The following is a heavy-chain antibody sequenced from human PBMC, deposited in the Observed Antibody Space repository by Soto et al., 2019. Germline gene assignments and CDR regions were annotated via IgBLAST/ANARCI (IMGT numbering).Heavy chain of an antibody. CDR1: GFSISSRSYY. D-gene: IGHD3-9*01. CDR3: ARNYESYDLLTGSHFDL. J-gene: IGHJ5*02. CDR2: IYYSGSA. Sequence: SETLSLTCTVSGFSISSRSYYWDWIRQPPGKQLEWIGSIYYSGSAYYNPSLKSRVTFSVDTSKNQFSLRLSSVTAADTAVYYCARNYESYDLLTGSHFDLWGQGTLVTVSS. V-gene: IGHV4-39*01.